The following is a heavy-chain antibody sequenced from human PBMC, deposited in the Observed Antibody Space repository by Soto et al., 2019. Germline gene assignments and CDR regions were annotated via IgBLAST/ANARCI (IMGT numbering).Heavy chain of an antibody. CDR2: LYGSGRGI. V-gene: IGHV3-23*01. J-gene: IGHJ4*02. CDR1: GFTFSDYA. Sequence: GGSLRLSCAASGFTFSDYAMVWIRQVPGKGLQWVSGLYGSGRGIHYAESVKGRFTISRDNSAYAVYLQMNNLRVEDSAIYYCAKDAVSRDGVWLAHVWGQGTVVTVSS. D-gene: IGHD5-12*01. CDR3: AKDAVSRDGVWLAHV.